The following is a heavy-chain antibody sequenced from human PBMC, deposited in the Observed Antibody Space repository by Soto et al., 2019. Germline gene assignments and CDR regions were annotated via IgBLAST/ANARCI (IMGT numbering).Heavy chain of an antibody. CDR2: IYYSGST. Sequence: QVQLQESGPGLEKPSQTISLTCTVYGGSISSGDYYWSWIRQPPAEGLEWIGYIYYSGSTYYNPSLKSRVTISVDTSKNQFSLKLSSVTAADTAVYYCASHDYAHYGIDVWGQGTTVTVSS. CDR1: GGSISSGDYY. V-gene: IGHV4-30-4*01. CDR3: ASHDYAHYGIDV. D-gene: IGHD4-17*01. J-gene: IGHJ6*02.